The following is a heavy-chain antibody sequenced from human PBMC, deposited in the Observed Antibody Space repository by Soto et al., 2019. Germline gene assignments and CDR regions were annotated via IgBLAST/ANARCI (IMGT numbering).Heavy chain of an antibody. CDR1: GFSFESFA. V-gene: IGHV3-23*01. J-gene: IGHJ5*02. CDR3: AKDPLATASSIWFDP. D-gene: IGHD2-2*01. CDR2: ISGSADIT. Sequence: GGSLRLSCTASGFSFESFAMSWVRQAPDKGLEWVSSISGSADITYDADSVKGRFTISRDNSKNTLYLQMNDLRAEDTAIYYYAKDPLATASSIWFDPWGQGSLVTVSS.